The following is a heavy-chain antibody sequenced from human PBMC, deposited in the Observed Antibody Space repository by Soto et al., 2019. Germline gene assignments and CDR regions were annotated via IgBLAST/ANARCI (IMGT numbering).Heavy chain of an antibody. J-gene: IGHJ4*02. CDR3: TTLGLTTG. D-gene: IGHD4-17*01. CDR1: GFTFSGSA. Sequence: EVQLVESGGGLVQPGGSLKLSCAASGFTFSGSAMHWVRQASGKGLEWVGRIRSKANSYATAYAASVKGRFTISRDHSKNTAYLQMNSLKTEDKAVYYCTTLGLTTGRGQGTLVTVSS. CDR2: IRSKANSYAT. V-gene: IGHV3-73*01.